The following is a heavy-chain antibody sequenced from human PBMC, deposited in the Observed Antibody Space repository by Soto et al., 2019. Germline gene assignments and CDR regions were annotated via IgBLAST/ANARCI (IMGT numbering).Heavy chain of an antibody. CDR1: VDTFNFYS. CDR3: ASSYGSGYRAFDY. CDR2: VNPICRMS. V-gene: IGHV1-69*02. D-gene: IGHD3-10*01. Sequence: QVQLVQSGAEVNRPGSSVKVSCKASVDTFNFYSINWVRQAPGLGLEWMGRVNPICRMSTYAQKFPGRVTITADKSTGTASMELRSLRSEDTAIYYCASSYGSGYRAFDYWGQGALVTVSS. J-gene: IGHJ4*02.